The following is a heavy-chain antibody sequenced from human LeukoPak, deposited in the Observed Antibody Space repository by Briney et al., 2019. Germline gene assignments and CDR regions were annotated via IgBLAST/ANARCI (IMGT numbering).Heavy chain of an antibody. CDR2: IRSKAYGGTT. J-gene: IGHJ4*02. CDR1: GFTFGDYA. CDR3: TRVDSGSYWPFYFDY. V-gene: IGHV3-49*04. D-gene: IGHD1-26*01. Sequence: PGGSLRLSCTASGFTFGDYAMSWVRQAPGKGLEWVGFIRSKAYGGTTEYAASVKGRFTISRDDSKSIAYLQMNSLKTEDTAVYYCTRVDSGSYWPFYFDYWGQGTLVTVSS.